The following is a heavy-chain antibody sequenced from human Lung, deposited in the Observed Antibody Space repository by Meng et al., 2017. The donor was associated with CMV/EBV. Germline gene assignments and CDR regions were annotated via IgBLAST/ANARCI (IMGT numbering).Heavy chain of an antibody. CDR2: IHPNSGGT. V-gene: IGHV1-2*02. Sequence: ASVKVSCKASGYTFTGYYIHWVRQAPGQGLEWMGWIHPNSGGTNYAEKFRGRVTMTRDTSITTAYMGLSRLTSDDTAVYYCARELAGSTYYDILTGYNYYRYGRDVWGQGTXVTVSS. J-gene: IGHJ6*02. CDR3: ARELAGSTYYDILTGYNYYRYGRDV. D-gene: IGHD3-9*01. CDR1: GYTFTGYY.